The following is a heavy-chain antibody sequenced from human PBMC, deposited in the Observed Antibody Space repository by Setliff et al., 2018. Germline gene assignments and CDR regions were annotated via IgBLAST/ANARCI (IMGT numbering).Heavy chain of an antibody. Sequence: PSETLSLTCAVYGGSFSGYYWSWIRQPPGKGLEWIGEINHSGSTNYNPSLKSRVTISVDTSKNQFSLMLSSVTAADTAVYYCARGKVLYDYVWGSYRYEDYYYGMDVWGQGTTVTVSS. CDR2: INHSGST. V-gene: IGHV4-34*01. D-gene: IGHD3-16*02. CDR3: ARGKVLYDYVWGSYRYEDYYYGMDV. CDR1: GGSFSGYY. J-gene: IGHJ6*02.